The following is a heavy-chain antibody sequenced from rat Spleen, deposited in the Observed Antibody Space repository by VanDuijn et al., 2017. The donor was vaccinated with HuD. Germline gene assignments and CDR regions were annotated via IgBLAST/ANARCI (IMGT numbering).Heavy chain of an antibody. CDR1: GFTFSDYG. CDR3: TTRPYYSSLNWFPY. J-gene: IGHJ3*01. CDR2: ISTGGGNT. Sequence: EVQLVESGGGLVQPGRSLKLSCAASGFTFSDYGMAWVRQAPTKGLEWVASISTGGGNTYYRDSVKGRFTISRDSAESTLYLQMDSLRSEDTATYYCTTRPYYSSLNWFPYWGQGTLVTVSS. D-gene: IGHD1-2*01. V-gene: IGHV5S13*01.